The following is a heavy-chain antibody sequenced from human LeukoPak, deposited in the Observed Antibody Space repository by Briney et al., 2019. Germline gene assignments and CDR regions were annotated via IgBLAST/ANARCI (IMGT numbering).Heavy chain of an antibody. Sequence: GGSLRLSCAASGFTLSSYGMHWVRQAPGKGLEWVALISYDGSNKYYADSVKGRFTISRDNAKNTLYLQMNSLTTEDTAVYYCARGRYFDWSYYFDYWGQGTLVTVSS. V-gene: IGHV3-30*03. J-gene: IGHJ4*02. D-gene: IGHD3-9*01. CDR1: GFTLSSYG. CDR3: ARGRYFDWSYYFDY. CDR2: ISYDGSNK.